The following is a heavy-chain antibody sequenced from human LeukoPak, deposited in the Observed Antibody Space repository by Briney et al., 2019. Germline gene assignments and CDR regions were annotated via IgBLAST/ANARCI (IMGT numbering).Heavy chain of an antibody. V-gene: IGHV3-30*03. CDR3: ARDRTVTSAKIYYYYYGMDV. CDR1: GFTFSSYG. D-gene: IGHD4-17*01. Sequence: GGSLRLSCAASGFTFSSYGIHWVRQAPGKGLEWVAVISYDGSNKYYADSVKGRFTISRDNSKNTLYLQMNSLRAEDTAVYYCARDRTVTSAKIYYYYYGMDVWGQGTTVTVSS. J-gene: IGHJ6*02. CDR2: ISYDGSNK.